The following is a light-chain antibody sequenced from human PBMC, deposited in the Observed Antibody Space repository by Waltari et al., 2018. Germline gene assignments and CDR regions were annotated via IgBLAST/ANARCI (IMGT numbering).Light chain of an antibody. CDR2: DFV. CDR3: CSYAGAYTFV. Sequence: QSALTQPPSVSASPGQSVTIPSSGSINAVGVEDYVSWYQQLPGKAPKLILYDFVKRPSGVPSRFSGSKYGTTASLTISGLQTDDEATYYCCSYAGAYTFVFGGGTKLTVL. J-gene: IGLJ3*02. CDR1: INAVGVEDY. V-gene: IGLV2-11*01.